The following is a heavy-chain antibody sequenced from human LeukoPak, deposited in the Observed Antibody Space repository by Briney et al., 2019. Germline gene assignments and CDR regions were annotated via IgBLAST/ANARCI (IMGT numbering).Heavy chain of an antibody. CDR2: ISYDGSNK. CDR1: GFTFSSYG. CDR3: AKEWIVVVSEAEYYFDY. V-gene: IGHV3-30*18. Sequence: PGGSLRLSCAASGFTFSSYGMHWVRQAPGKGLEWVAVISYDGSNKYYADSVKGRFTISRDNSKNTLYLQMNSLRAEDTAVYYCAKEWIVVVSEAEYYFDYWGQGTLVTVSS. J-gene: IGHJ4*02. D-gene: IGHD3-22*01.